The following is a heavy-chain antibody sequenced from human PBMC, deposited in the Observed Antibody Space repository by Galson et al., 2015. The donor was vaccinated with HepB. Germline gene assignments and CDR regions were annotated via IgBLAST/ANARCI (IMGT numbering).Heavy chain of an antibody. J-gene: IGHJ4*02. CDR1: GGSISSTNW. CDR3: ARGRPYYGSGSYYRNSPE. V-gene: IGHV4-4*02. CDR2: IYHSGST. D-gene: IGHD3-10*01. Sequence: ETLSLTCTVSGGSISSTNWWSWVRQPPGKGLEWIGEIYHSGSTNYNPSLKSRVTISVDKSKNQFSLKLSSVTAADTAVYYCARGRPYYGSGSYYRNSPEWGQGILVTVSS.